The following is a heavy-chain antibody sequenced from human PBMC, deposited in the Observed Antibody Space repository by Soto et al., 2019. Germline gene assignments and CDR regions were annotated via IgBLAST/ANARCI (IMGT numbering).Heavy chain of an antibody. CDR3: ARDTTY. CDR1: VGTFGTYT. CDR2: IIPYLDIT. J-gene: IGHJ4*02. Sequence: QVQLVQSGAEMKKPGSSVKVSCKASVGTFGTYTISWVRQAPGQGLEWMGRIIPYLDITDYAQKFQGRFTIAADKSTTTVYMELNRLRSEDTAVYFCARDTTYWGLGTLVTVSS. D-gene: IGHD5-18*01. V-gene: IGHV1-69*02.